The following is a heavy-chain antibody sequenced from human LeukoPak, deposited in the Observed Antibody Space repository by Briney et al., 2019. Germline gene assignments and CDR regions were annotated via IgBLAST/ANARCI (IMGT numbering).Heavy chain of an antibody. Sequence: GESLKISCAASGFTFSSYGMHWVRQAPGKGLEWVAVISYDGSNKYYADSVKGRFTISRDNSKNTLYLQMNSLRAEDTAVYYCAKAGSAARPFDYWGQGTLVTVSS. CDR1: GFTFSSYG. CDR3: AKAGSAARPFDY. D-gene: IGHD6-6*01. V-gene: IGHV3-30*18. CDR2: ISYDGSNK. J-gene: IGHJ4*02.